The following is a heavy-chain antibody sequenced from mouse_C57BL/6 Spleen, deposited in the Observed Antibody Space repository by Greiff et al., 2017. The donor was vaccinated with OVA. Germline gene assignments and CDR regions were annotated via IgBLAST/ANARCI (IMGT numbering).Heavy chain of an antibody. D-gene: IGHD2-4*01. V-gene: IGHV5-6*02. J-gene: IGHJ3*01. CDR3: ARGSTMITDWFAY. Sequence: EVKLVESGGDLVKPGGSLKLSCAASGFTFSSYGMPWVRQTPDKRLEWVATISSGGSYTYYPDSVKGRFTISRDNATNTLYLQMSSLKSEDTAMYYCARGSTMITDWFAYWGQGTLVTVSA. CDR1: GFTFSSYG. CDR2: ISSGGSYT.